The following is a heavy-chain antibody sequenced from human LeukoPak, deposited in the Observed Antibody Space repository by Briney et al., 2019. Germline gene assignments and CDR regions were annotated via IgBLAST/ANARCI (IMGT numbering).Heavy chain of an antibody. CDR2: FDPEDGET. D-gene: IGHD1-7*01. V-gene: IGHV1-24*01. J-gene: IGHJ3*02. Sequence: GASVKVSCKVSGYTLTELSMHWVRQAPGKGLEWMGGFDPEDGETIYAQKFQGRVTMTEDTSTDTAYMELSSLRSEDTAVYYCATGWTHWSYEGAFDIWGQGTMVTVSS. CDR3: ATGWTHWSYEGAFDI. CDR1: GYTLTELS.